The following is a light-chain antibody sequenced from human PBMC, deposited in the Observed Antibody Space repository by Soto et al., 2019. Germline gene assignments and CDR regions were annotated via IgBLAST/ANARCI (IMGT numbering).Light chain of an antibody. V-gene: IGKV1-5*03. CDR1: ESISSW. Sequence: DIPMTQFPSTLSASVEARVTITCRASESISSWLAWYQQKPGKAPKLLIYKASNLESGVPSRFSGSGSGTEFTLTISSLQTDDFATYYCQQYNSFSPWTFGQGTKVDIK. J-gene: IGKJ1*01. CDR2: KAS. CDR3: QQYNSFSPWT.